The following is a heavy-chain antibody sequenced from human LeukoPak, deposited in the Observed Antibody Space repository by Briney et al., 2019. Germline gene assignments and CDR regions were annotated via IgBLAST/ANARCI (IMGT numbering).Heavy chain of an antibody. CDR3: ARGRTSGWYAQDAFDI. CDR1: VFSSYN. D-gene: IGHD6-19*01. CDR2: ISSSTSYI. J-gene: IGHJ3*02. Sequence: GGSLRLSCAASVFSSYNMNWGRQAPGKGLGWVSSISSSTSYISYADSVKGRLNISRDNAKNSLYLQMNRLRAEETAVYYCARGRTSGWYAQDAFDIWGQGTMVTVSS. V-gene: IGHV3-21*01.